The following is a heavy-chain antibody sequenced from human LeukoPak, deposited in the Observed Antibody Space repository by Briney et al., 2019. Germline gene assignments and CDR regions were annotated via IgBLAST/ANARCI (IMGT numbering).Heavy chain of an antibody. Sequence: ASVKVSCKASGGTFSSYAISWVRQAPGQGLEWMGGIIPIFGTANYAQKLQGRVTMTTDTSTSTAYMELSSLRSEDTAVYYCARDNSVGDIAWWFDPWGQGTLVTVSS. J-gene: IGHJ5*02. V-gene: IGHV1-69*05. D-gene: IGHD3-16*02. CDR1: GGTFSSYA. CDR3: ARDNSVGDIAWWFDP. CDR2: IIPIFGTA.